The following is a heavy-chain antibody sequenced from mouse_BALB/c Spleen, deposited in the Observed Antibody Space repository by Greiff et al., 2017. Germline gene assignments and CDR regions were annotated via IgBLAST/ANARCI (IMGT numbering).Heavy chain of an antibody. CDR1: GYTFSSYW. D-gene: IGHD2-10*02. V-gene: IGHV1-9*01. Sequence: QVQLQQSGAELMKPGASVKISCKATGYTFSSYWIEWVKQRPGHGLEWIGEILPGSGSTNYNEKFKGKATFTADTSSNTAYMQLSSLTSEDSAVYYCARPEYGNYAWFAYWGQGTLVTVSA. CDR3: ARPEYGNYAWFAY. CDR2: ILPGSGST. J-gene: IGHJ3*01.